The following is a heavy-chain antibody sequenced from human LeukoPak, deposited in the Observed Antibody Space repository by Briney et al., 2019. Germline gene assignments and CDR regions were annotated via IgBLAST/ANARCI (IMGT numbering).Heavy chain of an antibody. CDR1: GGSISSYY. V-gene: IGHV4-34*01. CDR3: ARGFYGSGSYSHYYYYGMDV. J-gene: IGHJ6*02. CDR2: INHSGST. D-gene: IGHD3-10*01. Sequence: PSETLSLTCTVSGGSISSYYWSWIRQPPGKGLEWIGEINHSGSTNYNPSLKSRVTISVDTSKNQFSLKLSSVTAADTAVYYCARGFYGSGSYSHYYYYGMDVWGQGTTVTVSS.